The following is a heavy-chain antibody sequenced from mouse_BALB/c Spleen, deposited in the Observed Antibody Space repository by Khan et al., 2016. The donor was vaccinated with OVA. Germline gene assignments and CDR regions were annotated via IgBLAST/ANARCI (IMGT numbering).Heavy chain of an antibody. Sequence: QVQLQQPGPGLVQPSQSLSITCTVSGFSLSSYGVHWVRQSTGKGLEWLGVIWSGGSTDFNAVFISRLSIRKDNSKSQVFFKMNSLQSNDSGIYYCARVGLPFAYWGQGTLVTVSA. CDR3: ARVGLPFAY. CDR2: IWSGGST. J-gene: IGHJ3*01. CDR1: GFSLSSYG. D-gene: IGHD2-13*01. V-gene: IGHV2-2*02.